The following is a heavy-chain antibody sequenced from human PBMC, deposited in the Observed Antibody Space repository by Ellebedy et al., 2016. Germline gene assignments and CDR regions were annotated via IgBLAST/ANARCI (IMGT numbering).Heavy chain of an antibody. CDR1: GFTFSSYG. D-gene: IGHD2-2*01. Sequence: GGSLRLSCAASGFTFSSYGMHWVRQAPGKGLEWVAVIWYDGSNKYYADSVKGRFTISRDNSKNTLYLQMNSLRAEDTAVYYCARPPQYCSSTSCYQFDYWGQGTLVTVSS. CDR3: ARPPQYCSSTSCYQFDY. V-gene: IGHV3-33*01. CDR2: IWYDGSNK. J-gene: IGHJ4*02.